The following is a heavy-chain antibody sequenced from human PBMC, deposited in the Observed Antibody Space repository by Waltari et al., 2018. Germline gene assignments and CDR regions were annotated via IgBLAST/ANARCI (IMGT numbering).Heavy chain of an antibody. CDR2: INHRGNT. CDR1: GGSFIGYY. J-gene: IGHJ4*02. CDR3: AREEYFYDSSGYSRKYYFDY. V-gene: IGHV4-34*01. Sequence: VRLQQWGAGLLKPSETLSLTCALYGGSFIGYYWSWIRQPPGQGLEWIGEINHRGNTSYNPSLKSRVTISVDTSKNQFSLNLNSVTAADTAVYYCAREEYFYDSSGYSRKYYFDYWGQGTLVTVSS. D-gene: IGHD3-22*01.